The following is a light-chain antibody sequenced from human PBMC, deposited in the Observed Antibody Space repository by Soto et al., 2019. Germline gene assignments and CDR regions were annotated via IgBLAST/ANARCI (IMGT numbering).Light chain of an antibody. J-gene: IGKJ4*01. CDR3: MPALPTPLT. CDR2: LGS. CDR1: QSLLHSNGFNY. V-gene: IGKV2-28*01. Sequence: DIVMTQSPLSLPVTPGEPASISCRSSQSLLHSNGFNYLDWYLQKPGQSPQLLIFLGSNRASGVNDKFSGSGSGTDFTLKISRVEAEDLGVYSCMPALPTPLTFGGGTKVEIK.